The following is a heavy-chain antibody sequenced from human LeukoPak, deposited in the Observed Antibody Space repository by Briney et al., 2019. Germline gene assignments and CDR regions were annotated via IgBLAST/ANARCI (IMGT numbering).Heavy chain of an antibody. Sequence: GGSLRLSCAASGFSFSSYAMNWVRQAPGKGLEWVSTSGTGGNTYYTDSVKGRFSISRDDSKNTLYLQMNSLRAEDTAIYYCAKSYLQIVTLTALYFDSWGQGALVTVSS. J-gene: IGHJ4*02. CDR3: AKSYLQIVTLTALYFDS. V-gene: IGHV3-23*01. CDR1: GFSFSSYA. D-gene: IGHD2-21*02. CDR2: SGTGGNT.